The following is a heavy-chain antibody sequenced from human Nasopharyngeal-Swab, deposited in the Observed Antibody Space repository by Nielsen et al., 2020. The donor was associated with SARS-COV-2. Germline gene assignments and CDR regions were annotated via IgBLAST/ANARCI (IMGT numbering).Heavy chain of an antibody. D-gene: IGHD5-12*01. V-gene: IGHV3-33*01. J-gene: IGHJ4*02. Sequence: GESLKISCAASGFTFSSYGMHWVRQAPGKGPEWVAVIWYDGSNKYYADSVKGRFTISRDNSKNTLYLQMNSLRAEDTAVYYCARGSPKRYSGYDFPSFDYWGQGTLVTVSS. CDR2: IWYDGSNK. CDR1: GFTFSSYG. CDR3: ARGSPKRYSGYDFPSFDY.